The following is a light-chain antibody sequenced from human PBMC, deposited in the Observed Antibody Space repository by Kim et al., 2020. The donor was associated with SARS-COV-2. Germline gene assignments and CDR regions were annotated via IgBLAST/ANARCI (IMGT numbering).Light chain of an antibody. CDR1: QSVNSN. J-gene: IGKJ4*01. CDR3: QQYNYWPPLT. V-gene: IGKV3-15*01. Sequence: SPGERVTLSCRASQSVNSNLAWYQQKPGQAPRLLIYGAFARATGVPARFSGSGSGTEFTLTISSLQSEDFAVYYCQQYNYWPPLTFGGGTKVDIK. CDR2: GAF.